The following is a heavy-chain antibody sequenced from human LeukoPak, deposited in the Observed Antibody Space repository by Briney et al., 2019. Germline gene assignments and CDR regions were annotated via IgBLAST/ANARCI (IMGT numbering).Heavy chain of an antibody. V-gene: IGHV1-46*01. CDR2: INPSGGST. Sequence: ASVKVSCKPSGYTFTSYYMHWVRQAPGQGLEWMGIINPSGGSTSYAQKFQGRVTMTRDTYISTAYMELSRLRSDDTAVYYCARGYCSSTSCYGAFDYWGQGTLVTVSS. D-gene: IGHD2-2*01. CDR1: GYTFTSYY. J-gene: IGHJ4*02. CDR3: ARGYCSSTSCYGAFDY.